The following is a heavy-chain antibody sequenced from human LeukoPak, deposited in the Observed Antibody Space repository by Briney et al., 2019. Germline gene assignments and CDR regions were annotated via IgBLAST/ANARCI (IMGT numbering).Heavy chain of an antibody. V-gene: IGHV4-34*01. CDR3: ARGRGVLSIAARLYIH. CDR2: INHSGST. CDR1: GGSFSGYY. D-gene: IGHD6-6*01. Sequence: SETLSLTCAVYGGSFSGYYWSWIRQPPGKGLEWIGEINHSGSTNYNPSLKSRVTISVDTSKNQFSLKLSSVTAADTAVYYCARGRGVLSIAARLYIHWGQGTLVTVSS. J-gene: IGHJ4*02.